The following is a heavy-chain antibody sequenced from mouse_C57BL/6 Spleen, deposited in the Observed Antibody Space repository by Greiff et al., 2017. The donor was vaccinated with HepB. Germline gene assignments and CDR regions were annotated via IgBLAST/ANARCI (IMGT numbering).Heavy chain of an antibody. V-gene: IGHV1-54*01. J-gene: IGHJ3*01. CDR2: INPGSGGT. D-gene: IGHD2-4*01. Sequence: QVQLQQSGAELVRPGTSVKVSCKASGYAFTNYLIEWVKQRPGQGLEWIGVINPGSGGTNYNEKFKGKATLTADKSSSTAYMQLSSLTSEDSAVYFCARSYYDYETGFAYWGQGTLVTVSA. CDR3: ARSYYDYETGFAY. CDR1: GYAFTNYL.